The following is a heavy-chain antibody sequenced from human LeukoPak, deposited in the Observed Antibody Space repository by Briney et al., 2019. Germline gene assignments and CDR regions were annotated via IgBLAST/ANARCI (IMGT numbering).Heavy chain of an antibody. Sequence: GGSLRLSCAASGCTFSSYSMNWVRHAPAKGLEWVSSMSSSTSYIYSAASAPGRFTISRDNAQNYLYLQLTSMRAEATAVYYCARASRPPDSGAYGGDDYWGQGTLVTVSS. V-gene: IGHV3-21*01. D-gene: IGHD4-17*01. CDR3: ARASRPPDSGAYGGDDY. J-gene: IGHJ4*02. CDR1: GCTFSSYS. CDR2: MSSSTSYI.